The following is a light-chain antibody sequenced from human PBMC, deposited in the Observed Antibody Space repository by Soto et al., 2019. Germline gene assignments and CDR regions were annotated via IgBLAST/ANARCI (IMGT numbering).Light chain of an antibody. CDR1: QSISTY. Sequence: DIQMTQSPSPLSASVGDRVTITCRASQSISTYLSWYQQKPGQAPKVLIYAASRLERGVPSRFSGSGSVTDFALTVSSLQPEDFATYYCQQTYDTPFTFGPGTTV. V-gene: IGKV1-39*01. CDR2: AAS. CDR3: QQTYDTPFT. J-gene: IGKJ3*01.